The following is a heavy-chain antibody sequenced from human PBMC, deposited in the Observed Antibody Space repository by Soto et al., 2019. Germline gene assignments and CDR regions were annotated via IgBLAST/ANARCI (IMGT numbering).Heavy chain of an antibody. CDR1: GFTFSSYA. J-gene: IGHJ6*02. CDR2: ISGSGGST. Sequence: PGGSLRLSCAASGFTFSSYAMSWVRQAPGKGLEWVSAISGSGGSTYYADSVKGRFTISRDNSKNTLYLQMNSLRAEDTAVYYCAKGIGYSGYGRTPYYYYGMDVWGQGTTVTVSS. V-gene: IGHV3-23*01. CDR3: AKGIGYSGYGRTPYYYYGMDV. D-gene: IGHD5-12*01.